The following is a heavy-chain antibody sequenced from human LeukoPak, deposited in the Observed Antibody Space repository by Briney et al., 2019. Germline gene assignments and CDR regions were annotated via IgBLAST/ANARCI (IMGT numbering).Heavy chain of an antibody. CDR1: GYRFTSYS. V-gene: IGHV1-18*01. J-gene: IGHJ4*02. CDR3: ARNYDSSKDGNDY. D-gene: IGHD3-22*01. Sequence: ASVNVSFKASGYRFTSYSISWVRQAPGQGLEWVGWISSYNGKTNYGKNVQGRVTMTTDTSTSTAYMELRSLRSDDTATYYCARNYDSSKDGNDYWGQGTLVTVSS. CDR2: ISSYNGKT.